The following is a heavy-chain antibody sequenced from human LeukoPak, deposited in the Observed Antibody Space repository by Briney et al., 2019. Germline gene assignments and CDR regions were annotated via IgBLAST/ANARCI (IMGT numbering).Heavy chain of an antibody. J-gene: IGHJ4*02. V-gene: IGHV1-69*02. CDR2: IIPILGIA. Sequence: SVKDSCKASGGTFSSYTISWVRQAPGQGLEWMGRIIPILGIANYAQKFQGRVTITADKSTSTAYMELSSLRSEDTAVYYCAMGVVVPEYYFDYWGQGTLVTVSS. CDR3: AMGVVVPEYYFDY. CDR1: GGTFSSYT. D-gene: IGHD2-2*01.